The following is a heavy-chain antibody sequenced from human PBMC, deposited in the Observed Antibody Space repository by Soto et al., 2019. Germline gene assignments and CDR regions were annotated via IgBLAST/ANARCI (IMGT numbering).Heavy chain of an antibody. V-gene: IGHV4-59*01. Sequence: SETLSLTCTVSGGSISSYYWSWIRQPPGKGLEWIGYIYYSGSSNYNPSLKSRVTISVDTSKNQFSLKLSSVTAADTAVYYCARAHCSSTSCEKGHYYYYYYMDVWGKGTTVTVSS. J-gene: IGHJ6*03. D-gene: IGHD2-2*01. CDR2: IYYSGSS. CDR3: ARAHCSSTSCEKGHYYYYYYMDV. CDR1: GGSISSYY.